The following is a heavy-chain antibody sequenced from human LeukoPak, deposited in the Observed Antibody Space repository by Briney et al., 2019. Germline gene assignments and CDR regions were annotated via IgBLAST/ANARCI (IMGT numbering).Heavy chain of an antibody. CDR2: FDPEDGET. D-gene: IGHD3-22*01. V-gene: IGHV1-24*01. CDR1: GYTLTELS. CDR3: ATQALYDSSGYYYNAFDI. Sequence: ASVKVSCKVSGYTLTELSMHWVRQAPGKGLEWMGGFDPEDGETIYAQKFQGRVTMTEDTSTDTAYMELSSLRSEDTAVYYCATQALYDSSGYYYNAFDIWGQGTMVTVSS. J-gene: IGHJ3*02.